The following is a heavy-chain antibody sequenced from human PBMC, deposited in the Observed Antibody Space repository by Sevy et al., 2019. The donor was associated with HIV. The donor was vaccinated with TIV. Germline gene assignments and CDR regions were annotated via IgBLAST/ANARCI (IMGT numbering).Heavy chain of an antibody. J-gene: IGHJ3*02. CDR3: ARGWIQLWTPDAFDI. V-gene: IGHV3-11*01. CDR1: GFTFSDYY. CDR2: ISSSGSTI. Sequence: GGSLRLSCAASGFTFSDYYMSWIRQAPGKGLEWVSYISSSGSTIYYADSVKSRFTISRDNAKNSLYLQMNSLRAEDTAVYYCARGWIQLWTPDAFDIWGQGTMVTVSS. D-gene: IGHD5-18*01.